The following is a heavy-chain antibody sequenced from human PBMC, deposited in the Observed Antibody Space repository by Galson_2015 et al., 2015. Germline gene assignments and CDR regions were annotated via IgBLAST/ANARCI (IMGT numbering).Heavy chain of an antibody. CDR3: ARHDGIGDWDYYGMDV. CDR2: T. J-gene: IGHJ6*02. D-gene: IGHD2-15*01. V-gene: IGHV4-39*01. Sequence: TYYTPSLTSRVTISVDTSKNPFSLTLSPVTAADTAVYYCARHDGIGDWDYYGMDVWGQGTTVTVSS.